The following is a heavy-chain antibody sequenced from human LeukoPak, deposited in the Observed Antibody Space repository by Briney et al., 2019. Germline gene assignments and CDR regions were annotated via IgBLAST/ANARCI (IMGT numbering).Heavy chain of an antibody. CDR2: IIPIFGTA. CDR1: GGTFSSYA. D-gene: IGHD3-9*01. J-gene: IGHJ4*02. Sequence: SVKVSCKASGGTFSSYAISWVRQAPGQGLEWMGGIIPIFGTANYAQKFQGRVTITADESTSTAYMELSSLRSEDTAVYYCARALLDNYDYYDILAGYLKWGQGTLVTVSS. V-gene: IGHV1-69*13. CDR3: ARALLDNYDYYDILAGYLK.